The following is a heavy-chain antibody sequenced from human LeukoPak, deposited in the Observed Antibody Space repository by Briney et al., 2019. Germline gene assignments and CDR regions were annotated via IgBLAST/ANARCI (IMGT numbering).Heavy chain of an antibody. Sequence: GGSLRLSCAASGFTFSSYAMSWVRQAPGKGLEWVSAISGSGGSTYYADSVKGRFTISRDNSKNTLYLQMNSLRAEDTAVYYCARGLAARPDYYFDYWGQGTLVTVSS. J-gene: IGHJ4*02. CDR2: ISGSGGST. CDR3: ARGLAARPDYYFDY. D-gene: IGHD6-6*01. CDR1: GFTFSSYA. V-gene: IGHV3-23*01.